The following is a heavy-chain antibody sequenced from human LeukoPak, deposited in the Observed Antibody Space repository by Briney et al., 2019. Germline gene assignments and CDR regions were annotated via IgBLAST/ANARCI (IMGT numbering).Heavy chain of an antibody. D-gene: IGHD6-19*01. CDR3: ARDIAVAGSWNI. Sequence: GGSLRLSCAASGFTVSSNYMSWDRQAPGKGLEWVSVIYSGGSTYYADSVKGRFTISRDNSKNTLYLQMNSLRAEDTAVYYCARDIAVAGSWNIWGQGTMVTVSS. J-gene: IGHJ3*02. CDR2: IYSGGST. CDR1: GFTVSSNY. V-gene: IGHV3-53*01.